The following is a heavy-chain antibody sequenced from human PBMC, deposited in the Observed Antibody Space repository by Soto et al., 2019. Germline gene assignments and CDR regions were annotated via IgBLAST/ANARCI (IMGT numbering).Heavy chain of an antibody. CDR2: ISAYNGNT. D-gene: IGHD3-10*01. CDR3: ARVYRITMVRGELSEY. V-gene: IGHV1-18*01. CDR1: GYTFTSYG. Sequence: QVQLVQSGAEVKKPGASVKVSCKASGYTFTSYGISWVRQAPGQGLEWMGWISAYNGNTNYAQKLQGRVTMTTATSTSTASMELRSLRSDDTAVYYCARVYRITMVRGELSEYWGQGTLVTVSS. J-gene: IGHJ4*02.